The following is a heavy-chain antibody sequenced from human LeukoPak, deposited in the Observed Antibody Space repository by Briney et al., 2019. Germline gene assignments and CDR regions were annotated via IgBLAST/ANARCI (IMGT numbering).Heavy chain of an antibody. D-gene: IGHD6-13*01. CDR2: IYPGDSDT. V-gene: IGHV5-51*01. CDR3: ARRTEQQLDPFDH. J-gene: IGHJ4*02. CDR1: GYSFTSYW. Sequence: GESLKISCKGSGYSFTSYWIGWVRQMPGKGLEWMGMIYPGDSDTRYSPSFQGQVTISADKSISTAYLQWSSLKASDTAMYYCARRTEQQLDPFDHWGQGTLVTVSS.